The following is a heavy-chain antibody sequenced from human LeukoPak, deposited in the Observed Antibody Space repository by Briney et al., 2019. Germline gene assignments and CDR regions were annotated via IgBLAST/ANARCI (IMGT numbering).Heavy chain of an antibody. Sequence: KPSETLSLTCTVSGDSISSYYWSWIRQPPGKGLEWIGYIYYSGSTKYNPSLKSRVTISVDTSKNQFSLKLSSVTAADTAVYYCARHKGAYSSSWYFAFDIWGQGTMVTVSS. V-gene: IGHV4-59*08. CDR2: IYYSGST. J-gene: IGHJ3*02. CDR1: GDSISSYY. D-gene: IGHD6-13*01. CDR3: ARHKGAYSSSWYFAFDI.